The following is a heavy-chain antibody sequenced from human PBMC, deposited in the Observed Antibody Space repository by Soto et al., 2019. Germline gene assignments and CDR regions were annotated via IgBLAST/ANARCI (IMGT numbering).Heavy chain of an antibody. CDR1: GFTFSSYW. J-gene: IGHJ3*02. Sequence: EVQLVESGGGLVQPGGSLRLSCAASGFTFSSYWMSWVRQAPGKGLEWVANIKQDGSEKYYVDSVKGRFTISRDNAKNSLYLQMNSLRAEDTAVYYCARGGRSGPNDAFDIWGQGTMVTVSS. V-gene: IGHV3-7*04. CDR2: IKQDGSEK. D-gene: IGHD3-3*01. CDR3: ARGGRSGPNDAFDI.